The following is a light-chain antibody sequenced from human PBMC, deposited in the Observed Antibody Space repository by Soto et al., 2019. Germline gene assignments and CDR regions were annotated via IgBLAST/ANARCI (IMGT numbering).Light chain of an antibody. J-gene: IGLJ2*01. CDR2: DVS. CDR1: NSDVGGYNY. V-gene: IGLV2-14*03. CDR3: SSYTSSSTVV. Sequence: QSALTQPASVSGSPGQSITISCTGTNSDVGGYNYVSWYQQHPGKAPKLLIYDVSSRPSGLSNRFSGSKSGNTASLTISGLQAEDEADYYCSSYTSSSTVVFGGGTKLTVL.